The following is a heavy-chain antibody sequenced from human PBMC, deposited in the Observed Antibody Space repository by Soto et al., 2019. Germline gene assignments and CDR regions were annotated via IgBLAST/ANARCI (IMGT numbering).Heavy chain of an antibody. Sequence: GASVKVSCKASGYTFTSYDINWVRQATGQGLEWMGWMNPNSGNTGYAQKFQGRVTMTRNTSISTAYMELSSLRSEDTAVYYCARGQSYCSGGSCYRSHSDYWGQGTLVTVSS. V-gene: IGHV1-8*01. CDR1: GYTFTSYD. D-gene: IGHD2-15*01. J-gene: IGHJ4*02. CDR2: MNPNSGNT. CDR3: ARGQSYCSGGSCYRSHSDY.